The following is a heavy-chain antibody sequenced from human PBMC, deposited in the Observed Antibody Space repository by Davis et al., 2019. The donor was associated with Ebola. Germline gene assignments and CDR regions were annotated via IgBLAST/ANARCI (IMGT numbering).Heavy chain of an antibody. D-gene: IGHD3-3*01. CDR2: IIPIFGTA. V-gene: IGHV1-69*13. J-gene: IGHJ6*02. CDR1: GGTFSGYA. Sequence: AASVKVSCKASGGTFSGYAISWVRQAPGQGLEWMGGIIPIFGTANYAQKFQGRVTITADESTSTAYMELSSLRSEDTAVYYCARSSLRFLEWLLLDGMDVWGQGTTVTVSS. CDR3: ARSSLRFLEWLLLDGMDV.